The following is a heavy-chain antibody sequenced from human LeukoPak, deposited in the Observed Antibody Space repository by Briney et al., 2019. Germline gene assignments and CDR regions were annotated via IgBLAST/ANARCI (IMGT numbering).Heavy chain of an antibody. CDR1: GDSISRYY. V-gene: IGHV4-4*07. CDR3: ARHYYDSSG. Sequence: SETLSLTCTVSGDSISRYYWSWIRQPAGKGLEWIGRIYNGGIITYNPSLKSRVTMSIDTSNNQFSLRLRFVTAADTAVYYCARHYYDSSGWGQGTLVTVSS. J-gene: IGHJ4*02. D-gene: IGHD3-22*01. CDR2: IYNGGII.